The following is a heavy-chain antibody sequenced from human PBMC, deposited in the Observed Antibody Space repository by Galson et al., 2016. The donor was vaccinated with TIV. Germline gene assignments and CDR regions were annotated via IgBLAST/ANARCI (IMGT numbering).Heavy chain of an antibody. CDR2: ITTTGFTI. CDR1: GFTFSDYY. V-gene: IGHV3-11*01. J-gene: IGHJ3*02. Sequence: SLRLSCAASGFTFSDYYMGWFRQGPGKGLEFVSYITTTGFTIYYAESVKGRFTISRDNAKNSLFLQMNSLRAGDTAIYYCARDSRGSGAFDIWGQGTMVTVSS. CDR3: ARDSRGSGAFDI. D-gene: IGHD3-10*01.